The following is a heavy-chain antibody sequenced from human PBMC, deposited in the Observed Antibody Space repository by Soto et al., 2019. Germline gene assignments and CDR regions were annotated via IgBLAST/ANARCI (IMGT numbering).Heavy chain of an antibody. J-gene: IGHJ5*02. Sequence: GASVKVSCKASGYTFTSYYMHWVRQAPGQGLEWMGIINPSGGSTSYAQKFQGRVTMTRDTSTSTVYMELSSLRSEDTAVYYCASSLWSNNWFDPWGQGTLVTAPQ. D-gene: IGHD3-10*01. V-gene: IGHV1-46*01. CDR3: ASSLWSNNWFDP. CDR2: INPSGGST. CDR1: GYTFTSYY.